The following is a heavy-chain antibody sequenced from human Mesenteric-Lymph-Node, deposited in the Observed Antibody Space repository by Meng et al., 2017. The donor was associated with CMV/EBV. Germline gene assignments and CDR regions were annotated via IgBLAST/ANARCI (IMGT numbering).Heavy chain of an antibody. CDR3: ARHRHYSSGWYEGLDY. CDR1: YSFTSYW. V-gene: IGHV5-51*01. CDR2: IYPGDSDT. J-gene: IGHJ4*02. D-gene: IGHD6-19*01. Sequence: YSFTSYWIGWVRQMPEKGLEWMGMIYPGDSDTRYSPSFQGQVTISADRSTSTAFLQWRSLKASDSAMYYCARHRHYSSGWYEGLDYWGQGTLVTVSS.